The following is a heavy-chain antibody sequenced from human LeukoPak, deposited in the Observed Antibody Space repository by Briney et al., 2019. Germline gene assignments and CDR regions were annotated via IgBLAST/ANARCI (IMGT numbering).Heavy chain of an antibody. Sequence: GGSLRLSCAASGFTVSTAGFTFNNAWMSWVRQAPGKGLEWVGRIKSKSDGGTTDYGAPEKGRFTFSRDDSKNTVYLQMNSLKTEDTAVYYCTTDLLDYWGQGTLVTVSS. CDR2: IKSKSDGGTT. V-gene: IGHV3-15*01. CDR3: TTDLLDY. J-gene: IGHJ4*02. CDR1: GFTVSTAGFTFNNAW.